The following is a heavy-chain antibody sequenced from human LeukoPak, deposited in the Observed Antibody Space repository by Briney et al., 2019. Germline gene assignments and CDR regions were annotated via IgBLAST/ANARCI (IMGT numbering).Heavy chain of an antibody. CDR3: AREGPYYYYMDV. J-gene: IGHJ6*03. CDR1: RGTFSSSA. Sequence: SVKVSCKASRGTFSSSAIIWVRQAPGQGLEWMGGIIPMFGTTNYAQKFQGRVTITADEFTSTAYMELSSLKSEDTAVYYCAREGPYYYYMDVWGKGTTVTVSS. CDR2: IIPMFGTT. V-gene: IGHV1-69*13.